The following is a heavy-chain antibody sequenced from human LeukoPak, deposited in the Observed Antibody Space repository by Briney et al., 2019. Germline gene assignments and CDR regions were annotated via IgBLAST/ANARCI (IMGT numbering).Heavy chain of an antibody. CDR3: ASTYSGRSYFDY. J-gene: IGHJ4*02. CDR1: GYTLTELS. V-gene: IGHV1-24*01. Sequence: ASVKVSCKVSGYTLTELSMHWVRQAPGKGLEWMGGFDPEDGETIYAQKFQGRVTMTEDTSTDTAYMELSSLRSEDTAVYYCASTYSGRSYFDYWGRGTLVTVSS. D-gene: IGHD1-26*01. CDR2: FDPEDGET.